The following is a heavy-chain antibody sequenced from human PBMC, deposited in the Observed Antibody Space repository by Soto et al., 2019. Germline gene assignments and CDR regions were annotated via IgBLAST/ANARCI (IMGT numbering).Heavy chain of an antibody. J-gene: IGHJ4*02. CDR3: ARGGYYDSSGY. Sequence: ASVKVSCKASGYTFTSYYMHWVRQAPGQGLEWMGIINPSGGSTSYAQKLQGRVTMTTDTSTSTAYMELRSLRSDDTAVYYCARGGYYDSSGYWGQGTLVTVSS. CDR2: INPSGGST. V-gene: IGHV1-46*01. CDR1: GYTFTSYY. D-gene: IGHD3-22*01.